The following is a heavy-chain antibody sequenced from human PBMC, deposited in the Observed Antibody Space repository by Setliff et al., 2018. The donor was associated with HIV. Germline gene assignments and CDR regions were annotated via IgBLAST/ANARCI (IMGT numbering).Heavy chain of an antibody. J-gene: IGHJ4*02. Sequence: ASVKVSCKASGYTFTSYGITWVRQAPGQGLVWMGWIGTYNGNTHYAQKLQGRVTMTTDTSTSTAYMELRSLRSDDTAMYYCARKYTGGPLDYWGQGTLVTVS. CDR3: ARKYTGGPLDY. CDR2: IGTYNGNT. V-gene: IGHV1-18*01. CDR1: GYTFTSYG. D-gene: IGHD6-19*01.